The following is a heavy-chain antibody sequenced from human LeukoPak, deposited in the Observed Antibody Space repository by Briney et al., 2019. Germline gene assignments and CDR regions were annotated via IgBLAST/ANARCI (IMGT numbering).Heavy chain of an antibody. CDR2: IRYDGSNK. CDR1: GFTFSSYG. CDR3: ARHGGSGNAFDI. Sequence: GGSLRLSCAASGFTFSSYGMHWVRQAPGKGLEWVAFIRYDGSNKYYADSVKGRFTISRDNSKNTLYLQMNSLRAEDTAVYYCARHGGSGNAFDIWGQGTMVTVSS. D-gene: IGHD6-19*01. J-gene: IGHJ3*02. V-gene: IGHV3-30*02.